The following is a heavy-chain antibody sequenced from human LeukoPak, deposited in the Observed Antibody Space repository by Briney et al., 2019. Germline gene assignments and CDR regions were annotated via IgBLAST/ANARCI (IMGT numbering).Heavy chain of an antibody. CDR1: GYTFTSYG. D-gene: IGHD6-13*01. CDR3: ARPMGSSSWYSPKANWFDP. Sequence: ASVKVSCKASGYTFTSYGISWVRQAPGQGLEWMGWISAYNGNTNYAQKLQGRVTMTTDTSTSTAYMELRSLRSDDTAVYYCARPMGSSSWYSPKANWFDPWGQGTLVTVSS. CDR2: ISAYNGNT. J-gene: IGHJ5*02. V-gene: IGHV1-18*01.